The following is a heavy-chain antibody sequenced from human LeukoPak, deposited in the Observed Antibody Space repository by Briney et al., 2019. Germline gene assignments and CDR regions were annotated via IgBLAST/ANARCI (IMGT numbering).Heavy chain of an antibody. CDR2: LYPGGTT. CDR1: GFTVSSNY. Sequence: GGSLRLSCVVSGFTVSSNYMTWVRQAPGKGLERVSVLYPGGTTYFADSVKGRFTISRDNSKNTLYLQMNSLRPEDTALYYCARTVVAAKTYYFDYWGRGTLVTVSS. D-gene: IGHD2-15*01. CDR3: ARTVVAAKTYYFDY. V-gene: IGHV3-53*01. J-gene: IGHJ4*02.